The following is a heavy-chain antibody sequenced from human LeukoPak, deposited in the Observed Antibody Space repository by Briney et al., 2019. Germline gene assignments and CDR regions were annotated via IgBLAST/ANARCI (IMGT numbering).Heavy chain of an antibody. Sequence: GGSLRLSCAASGFTFSSHSMNWVRQAPGKGLEWVSSIDGTSNYIYYADSVKGRFTISRDNAKNSLYLQMNSLRAEDTAVYYCAREQIDTISWPFGIDYWGQGTLVTVAS. CDR3: AREQIDTISWPFGIDY. CDR1: GFTFSSHS. V-gene: IGHV3-21*01. D-gene: IGHD6-13*01. CDR2: IDGTSNYI. J-gene: IGHJ4*02.